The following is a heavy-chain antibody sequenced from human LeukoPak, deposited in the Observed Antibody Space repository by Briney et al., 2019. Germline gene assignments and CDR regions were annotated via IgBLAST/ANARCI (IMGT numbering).Heavy chain of an antibody. Sequence: GGTLRLSCAASGFTFSSYWMHWVRQAPGKGLVWVSRINSDGSSTSYADSVKGRFTISRDNAKNTPYLQMNSLRAEDTAVYYCALAVAGTIYYWGQGTLVTVSS. V-gene: IGHV3-74*01. CDR1: GFTFSSYW. D-gene: IGHD6-19*01. J-gene: IGHJ4*02. CDR2: INSDGSST. CDR3: ALAVAGTIYY.